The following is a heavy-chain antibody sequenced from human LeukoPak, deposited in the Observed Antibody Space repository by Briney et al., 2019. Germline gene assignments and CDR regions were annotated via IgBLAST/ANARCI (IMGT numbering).Heavy chain of an antibody. D-gene: IGHD2-15*01. CDR3: ARDSLRVVVVAATTARDAFDI. Sequence: GGSLRLSCAASGFTVSSNYMSWVRQAPGKGLEWVSVIYSGGSTYYADSVKGRFTISRDNSKNTLYLQMNSLRAEDTAVYYCARDSLRVVVVAATTARDAFDIWGQGTMVTVSS. V-gene: IGHV3-66*01. CDR2: IYSGGST. CDR1: GFTVSSNY. J-gene: IGHJ3*02.